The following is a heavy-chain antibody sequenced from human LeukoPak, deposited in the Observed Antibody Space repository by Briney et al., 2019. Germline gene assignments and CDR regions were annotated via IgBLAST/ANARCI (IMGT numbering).Heavy chain of an antibody. J-gene: IGHJ4*02. Sequence: PGGSLRLSCAASGFTFSVAAMTWVRQAPGKGLEWVSLIGASGESTYYADSVKGRFTISRDNSKNTLSLQMNGLRAEDTAAYYCARGRGGSWWGQGTLVTVSS. CDR1: GFTFSVAA. CDR2: IGASGEST. V-gene: IGHV3-23*01. D-gene: IGHD1-26*01. CDR3: ARGRGGSW.